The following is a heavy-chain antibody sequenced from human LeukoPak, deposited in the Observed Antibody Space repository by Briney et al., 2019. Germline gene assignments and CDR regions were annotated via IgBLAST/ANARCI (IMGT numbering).Heavy chain of an antibody. D-gene: IGHD1-14*01. CDR1: GGSLSGYY. Sequence: SETLSLTCAVYGGSLSGYYWGWIRQPPGKGLEWIGEINHSGSTNYNPSLKSRVTISVDTSKNQFSLKLSSVTAADTAVYYCASLTLFDPWGQGTLVTVSS. J-gene: IGHJ5*02. CDR2: INHSGST. CDR3: ASLTLFDP. V-gene: IGHV4-34*01.